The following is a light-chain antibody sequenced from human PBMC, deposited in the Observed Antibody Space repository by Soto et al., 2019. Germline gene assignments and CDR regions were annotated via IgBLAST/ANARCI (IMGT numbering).Light chain of an antibody. CDR1: SSDVGSYNL. V-gene: IGLV2-23*01. CDR2: EDS. J-gene: IGLJ3*02. CDR3: CSYARGSTLV. Sequence: QSALTQPASVSGSPGQSITISCTGTSSDVGSYNLVSWYQLHPGKAPKLMIYEDSKRPSGVSNRFFGSKSGNTASLTISGLQAEDEADYFCCSYARGSTLVFGGGTKLTVL.